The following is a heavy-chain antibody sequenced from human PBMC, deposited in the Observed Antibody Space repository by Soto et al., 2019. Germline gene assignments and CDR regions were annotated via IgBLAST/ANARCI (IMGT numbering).Heavy chain of an antibody. V-gene: IGHV1-69*02. CDR3: ASGIAAAGDYGMDV. Sequence: QVQLVQSGAEVKKPGSSVKVSCKASGGTFSSYTISWVRQAPGQGLEWMGRIIPILGIANYAQKFQGRVTITADKSTSTGYMELSSLRSEDTAVYYCASGIAAAGDYGMDVWGQGTTVTVSS. CDR2: IIPILGIA. J-gene: IGHJ6*02. CDR1: GGTFSSYT. D-gene: IGHD6-13*01.